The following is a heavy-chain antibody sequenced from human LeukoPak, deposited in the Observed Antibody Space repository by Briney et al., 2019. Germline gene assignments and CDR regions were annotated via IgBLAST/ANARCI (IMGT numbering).Heavy chain of an antibody. D-gene: IGHD1-14*01. CDR2: IYYSGST. CDR3: ARYHLDYYYGTDV. Sequence: SETLSLTCTVSGGSISSYYWSWIRQPPGKGLEWIGYIYYSGSTNYNPSLKSRVTISVDTSKNQFSLKLSSVTAADTAVYYCARYHLDYYYGTDVWGQGTTVTVSS. V-gene: IGHV4-59*01. J-gene: IGHJ6*02. CDR1: GGSISSYY.